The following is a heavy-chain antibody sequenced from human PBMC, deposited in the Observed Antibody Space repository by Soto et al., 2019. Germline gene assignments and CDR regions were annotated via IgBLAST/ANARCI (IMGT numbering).Heavy chain of an antibody. D-gene: IGHD4-17*01. V-gene: IGHV4-59*08. CDR2: IYYSGST. J-gene: IGHJ4*02. Sequence: PSETLSLTGTVSGGSISSYYWSWIRQPPGKGLEWIGYIYYSGSTNYNPSLKSRVTISVDTSKNQLSLKLSSVTAADTAVYYCARRYGYYFDYWGQGTLVTVSS. CDR3: ARRYGYYFDY. CDR1: GGSISSYY.